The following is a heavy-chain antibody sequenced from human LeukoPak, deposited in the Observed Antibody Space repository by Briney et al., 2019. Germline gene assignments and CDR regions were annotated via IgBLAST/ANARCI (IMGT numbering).Heavy chain of an antibody. CDR1: GFTFSSYG. CDR2: ISSSSSYI. V-gene: IGHV3-21*01. J-gene: IGHJ5*02. D-gene: IGHD4-17*01. Sequence: GGSLRLSCAASGFTFSSYGMNWVRQAPGKGLEWVSSISSSSSYIYYADSMKGRFTISRDNSKNTLYLQMNSLRAEDTAVYYCARGAGYGDNWFDPWGQGTLVTVSS. CDR3: ARGAGYGDNWFDP.